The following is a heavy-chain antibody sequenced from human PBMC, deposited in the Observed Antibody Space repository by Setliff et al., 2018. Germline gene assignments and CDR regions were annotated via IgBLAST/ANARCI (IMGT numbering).Heavy chain of an antibody. J-gene: IGHJ4*02. CDR1: GYSISSGYI. CDR3: TRDLGHGGDSDY. V-gene: IGHV4-38-2*02. CDR2: IGHTGSI. D-gene: IGHD2-21*02. Sequence: SETLSLTCTVSGYSISSGYIWGWIRQPPGKGLEWVGNIGHTGSINYNPSLKSRLTISRDTSKNQVSLKLKSVTAADTAVYYCTRDLGHGGDSDYWGQGILVTVSS.